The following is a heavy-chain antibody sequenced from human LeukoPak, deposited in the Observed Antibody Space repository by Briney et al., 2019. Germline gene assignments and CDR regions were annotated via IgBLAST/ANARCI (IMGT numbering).Heavy chain of an antibody. CDR1: GFTFSTHG. Sequence: GGSLRLSCAASGFTFSTHGTSWVRQAPGKGLEWVSAISGSGDITYYADSVKGRFTISRDNSKNTLYLQMNSLRADDTAVYYCARDPILSGYDFWGQGTLVTVSS. CDR2: ISGSGDIT. D-gene: IGHD5-12*01. CDR3: ARDPILSGYDF. V-gene: IGHV3-23*01. J-gene: IGHJ4*02.